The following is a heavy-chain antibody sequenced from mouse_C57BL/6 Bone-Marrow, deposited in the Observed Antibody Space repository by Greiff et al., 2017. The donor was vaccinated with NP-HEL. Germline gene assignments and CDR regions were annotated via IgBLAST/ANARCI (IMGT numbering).Heavy chain of an antibody. J-gene: IGHJ1*03. CDR1: GFTFSSYG. Sequence: EVKLMESGGDLVKPGGSLKLSCAASGFTFSSYGMSWVRQTPDKRLEWVATISSGGSYTYYPDSVKGRFTISRDNAKNTLYLQMSSLKSEDTAMYYCARHHYYGSSYGYWYFDVWGTGTTVTVSS. V-gene: IGHV5-6*01. D-gene: IGHD1-1*01. CDR2: ISSGGSYT. CDR3: ARHHYYGSSYGYWYFDV.